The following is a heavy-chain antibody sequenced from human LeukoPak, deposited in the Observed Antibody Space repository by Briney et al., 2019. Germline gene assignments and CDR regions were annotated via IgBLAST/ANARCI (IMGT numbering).Heavy chain of an antibody. CDR3: ARATSAATVVRD. V-gene: IGHV1-46*01. J-gene: IGHJ4*02. CDR1: GYTFTSYY. D-gene: IGHD4-23*01. Sequence: GASVKVSCKASGYTFTSYYMHWVRQALGQGLEWMGIINPSGGSTSYAQKFQGRVTMTRDTSTSTVYMELSSLRSEDTAVYYCARATSAATVVRDWGQGTLVTVSS. CDR2: INPSGGST.